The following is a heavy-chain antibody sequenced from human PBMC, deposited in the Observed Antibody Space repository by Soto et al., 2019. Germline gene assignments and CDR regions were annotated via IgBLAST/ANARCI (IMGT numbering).Heavy chain of an antibody. V-gene: IGHV5-10-1*01. CDR3: ARYCSSTSCYNYYYYYGMDV. CDR1: GYSFTSYW. Sequence: GESLKISCKGSGYSFTSYWISWVRQMPGKGLEWMGRIDPSDSYTSYSPSFQGHVTISADKSISTAYLQWSSLKASDTAMYYCARYCSSTSCYNYYYYYGMDVWGQGTTVTVSS. D-gene: IGHD2-2*02. J-gene: IGHJ6*02. CDR2: IDPSDSYT.